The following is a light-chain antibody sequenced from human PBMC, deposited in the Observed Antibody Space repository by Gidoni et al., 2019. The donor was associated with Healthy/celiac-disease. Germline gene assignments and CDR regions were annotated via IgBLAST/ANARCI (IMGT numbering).Light chain of an antibody. CDR2: GAS. V-gene: IGKV3-20*01. Sequence: EIVLTQSPGTLSLSPGERATLSCRASQSVSSSYLAWYQQKPGQAPRLLIYGASSRATGIPDRFSGSGSGTDFTLTISRLEPEDFAVYYCQQYGSSQWTFXQXTRWKSN. J-gene: IGKJ1*01. CDR1: QSVSSSY. CDR3: QQYGSSQWT.